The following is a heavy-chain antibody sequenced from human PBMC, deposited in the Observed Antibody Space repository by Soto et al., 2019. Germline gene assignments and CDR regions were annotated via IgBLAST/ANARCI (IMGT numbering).Heavy chain of an antibody. Sequence: QVQLVESGGGVVQPGRSLRLSCAASGFTFSSYAMHWDRQAPGKGLEWVAVISYDGSNKYYADSVKGRFTISRDNSKNTLYLQMNSLRAEDTAVYYCARGTTLRKYYFDYWGQGTLVTVSS. CDR2: ISYDGSNK. D-gene: IGHD1-1*01. V-gene: IGHV3-30-3*01. CDR3: ARGTTLRKYYFDY. J-gene: IGHJ4*02. CDR1: GFTFSSYA.